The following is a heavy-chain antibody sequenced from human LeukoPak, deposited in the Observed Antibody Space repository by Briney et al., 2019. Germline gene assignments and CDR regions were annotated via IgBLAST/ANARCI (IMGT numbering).Heavy chain of an antibody. D-gene: IGHD6-6*01. CDR3: AREEDSSSSCFDY. J-gene: IGHJ4*02. Sequence: GRSLRLSCAASGFTFGSYAMHWVRQAPGKGLEWVAVISYDGSNKYYADSVKGRFTISRDNSKNTLYLQMNSLRAEDTAVYYCAREEDSSSSCFDYWGQGTLVTVSS. CDR2: ISYDGSNK. V-gene: IGHV3-30-3*01. CDR1: GFTFGSYA.